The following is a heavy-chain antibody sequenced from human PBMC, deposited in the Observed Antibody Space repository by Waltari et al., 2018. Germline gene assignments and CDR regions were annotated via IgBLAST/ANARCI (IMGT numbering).Heavy chain of an antibody. D-gene: IGHD3-9*01. V-gene: IGHV1-24*01. CDR3: ATPLTGRLRDFDWFTHRGEMAFDY. CDR1: GYTLTELS. Sequence: PGASVKVSCKVSGYTLTELSMHWVRQAPGKGLEWMGGFDPEDGETIYAQKFQGRVTRTEDTSTYTAYMELSSLRSEDTAVYYCATPLTGRLRDFDWFTHRGEMAFDYWGQGTLVTVSS. J-gene: IGHJ4*02. CDR2: FDPEDGET.